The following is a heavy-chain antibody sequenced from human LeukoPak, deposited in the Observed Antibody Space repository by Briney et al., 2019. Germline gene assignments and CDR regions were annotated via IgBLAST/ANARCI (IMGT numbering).Heavy chain of an antibody. CDR2: INWNGGST. CDR1: GFTFDDYG. J-gene: IGHJ4*02. CDR3: AREADCTNGVCYADFDY. Sequence: GGSLRLSCAASGFTFDDYGMSWVRQAPGKGLEWVSGINWNGGSTGYADSVKGRFTISRDNAKNSLYLQMNSLRAEDTALYYCAREADCTNGVCYADFDYWGQGTLVTVSS. D-gene: IGHD2-8*01. V-gene: IGHV3-20*04.